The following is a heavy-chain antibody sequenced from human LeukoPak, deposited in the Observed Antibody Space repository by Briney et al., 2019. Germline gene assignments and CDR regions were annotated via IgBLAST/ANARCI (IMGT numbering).Heavy chain of an antibody. D-gene: IGHD6-19*01. CDR2: INPSGGST. Sequence: ASVKVSCKASGYTFTSYYMHWVRQAPGQGLEWMGIINPSGGSTSYAQKFQGRVTMTRDTSTSTVYMELSSLRSEDTAAYYCARDVPYSSGWSPSYYFDYWGQGTLVTVSS. V-gene: IGHV1-46*01. CDR1: GYTFTSYY. CDR3: ARDVPYSSGWSPSYYFDY. J-gene: IGHJ4*02.